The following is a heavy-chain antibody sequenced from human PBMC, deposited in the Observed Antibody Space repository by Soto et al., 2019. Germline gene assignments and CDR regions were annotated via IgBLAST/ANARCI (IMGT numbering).Heavy chain of an antibody. D-gene: IGHD3-16*01. CDR2: IYYSGST. V-gene: IGHV4-31*03. Sequence: SETLSLTCTVPGGSISSGGYYWSWIRQHPGKGLEWIGYIYYSGSTYYNPSLKSRVTISVDTSKNQFSLKLSSVTAADTAVYYCARGGDYYGMDVWGQGTTVTVSS. J-gene: IGHJ6*02. CDR1: GGSISSGGYY. CDR3: ARGGDYYGMDV.